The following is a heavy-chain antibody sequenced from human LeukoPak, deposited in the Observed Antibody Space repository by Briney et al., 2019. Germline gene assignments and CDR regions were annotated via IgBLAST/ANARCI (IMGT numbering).Heavy chain of an antibody. CDR1: GYSFTSYW. Sequence: GESLKISCKGSGYSFTSYWIGWVRQMPGKGLEWMGIIYPGDSDTRYSPSFQGQVAISADKSISTAYLQWSSLKASDTAMYYCARQEYDFWSGPYYFDYWGQGTLATVSS. V-gene: IGHV5-51*01. CDR2: IYPGDSDT. J-gene: IGHJ4*02. CDR3: ARQEYDFWSGPYYFDY. D-gene: IGHD3-3*01.